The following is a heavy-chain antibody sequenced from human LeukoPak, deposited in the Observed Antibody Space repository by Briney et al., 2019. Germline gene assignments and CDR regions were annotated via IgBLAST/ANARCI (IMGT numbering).Heavy chain of an antibody. J-gene: IGHJ4*02. CDR3: ARGGAGMATIDY. D-gene: IGHD5-24*01. Sequence: SETLSLTCTVSGGSISSSTYYWGWIRQPPGKGLEWIGTIYYSGSTYYNPSLKSRVTISVDTSKNQFSLKLSSVTAADTAVYYCARGGAGMATIDYWGQGTLVTVSS. CDR2: IYYSGST. V-gene: IGHV4-39*07. CDR1: GGSISSSTYY.